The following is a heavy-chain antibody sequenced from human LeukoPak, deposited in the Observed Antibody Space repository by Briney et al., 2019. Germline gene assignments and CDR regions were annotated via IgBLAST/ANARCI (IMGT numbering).Heavy chain of an antibody. CDR1: GYTFTSYD. D-gene: IGHD3-22*01. J-gene: IGHJ6*03. CDR2: MNPNSGNT. V-gene: IGHV1-8*03. CDR3: ARGPKGDYYDSSGYWGYYYYYMDV. Sequence: ASVKVSCKASGYTFTSYDINWVRQATGQGLEWMGWMNPNSGNTGYAQKFQGRVTITRNTSISTAYMELSSLRSEDTAVYYCARGPKGDYYDSSGYWGYYYYYMDVWGKGTTVTASS.